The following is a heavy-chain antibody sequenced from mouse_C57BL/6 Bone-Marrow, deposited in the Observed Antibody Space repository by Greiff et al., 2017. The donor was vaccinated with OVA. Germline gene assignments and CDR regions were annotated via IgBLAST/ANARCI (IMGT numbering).Heavy chain of an antibody. D-gene: IGHD1-1*01. CDR3: ARSQLLWYFDV. V-gene: IGHV1-50*01. CDR1: GYTFTSYW. J-gene: IGHJ1*03. CDR2: IDPSDSYT. Sequence: QVQLQQPGAELVKPGASVKLSCKASGYTFTSYWMQWVKQRPGQGLEWIGEIDPSDSYTNYNQKFKGKATLTVATSSSTAYLQLSSLTSEDSAVYDCARSQLLWYFDVWGTGTTVTVSS.